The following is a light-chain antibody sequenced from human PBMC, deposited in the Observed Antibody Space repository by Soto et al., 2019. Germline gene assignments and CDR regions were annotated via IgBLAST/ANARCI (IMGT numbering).Light chain of an antibody. CDR3: GTWDSSLSAGV. CDR2: DNN. Sequence: QSVLTQPPSVSAAPGQKVTICCSGSSSNIGNNPVCWYQQLPGTAPKLLIYDNNKRPSGIPDRFSGSRSGTSATLGITGLQTGDEADYYCGTWDSSLSAGVFGGGTKLTVL. CDR1: SSNIGNNP. J-gene: IGLJ3*02. V-gene: IGLV1-51*01.